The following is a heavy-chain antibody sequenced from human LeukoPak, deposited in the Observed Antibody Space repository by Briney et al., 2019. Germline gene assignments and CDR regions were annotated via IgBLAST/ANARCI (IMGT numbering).Heavy chain of an antibody. Sequence: SETLSLTCTVSGGSISNYYWSWIRQPAGKGLEWIGRIYTSGSTYYNPSLKSRVTISVDTSKNQFSLKLNSVTAADTAVYYCGRHGHAFDIWGQGTMVTVSS. J-gene: IGHJ3*02. CDR1: GGSISNYY. V-gene: IGHV4-4*07. D-gene: IGHD3/OR15-3a*01. CDR2: IYTSGST. CDR3: GRHGHAFDI.